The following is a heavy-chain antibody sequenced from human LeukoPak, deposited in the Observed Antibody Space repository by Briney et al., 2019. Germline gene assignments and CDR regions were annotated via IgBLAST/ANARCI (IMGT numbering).Heavy chain of an antibody. CDR2: ISGGSGTI. J-gene: IGHJ6*02. V-gene: IGHV3-48*02. CDR3: ARGRITMVRGVITNYYYYYGMDV. D-gene: IGHD3-10*01. CDR1: GFTFGSYS. Sequence: PGGSLRLSCAASGFTFGSYSMNWVRQAPGKGLEWVSYISGGSGTIKDADSVKGRFTISRDNAKNSLYLQMNSLRDEDTAVYYCARGRITMVRGVITNYYYYYGMDVWGQGTTVTVSS.